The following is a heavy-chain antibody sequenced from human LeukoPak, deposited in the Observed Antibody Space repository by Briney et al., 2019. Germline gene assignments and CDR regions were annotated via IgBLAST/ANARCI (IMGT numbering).Heavy chain of an antibody. J-gene: IGHJ4*02. CDR1: GYTFTGYY. D-gene: IGHD2-21*02. CDR2: INPNSGGT. CDR3: ARDFPIVVVTGGDY. V-gene: IGHV1-2*06. Sequence: GASVKVSCKASGYTFTGYYMHWVRQAPGQGLEWMGRINPNSGGTNYAQKFQGRVTMTRDTSISTAYMELSRLRSNDTAVYYCARDFPIVVVTGGDYWGQGTLVTVSS.